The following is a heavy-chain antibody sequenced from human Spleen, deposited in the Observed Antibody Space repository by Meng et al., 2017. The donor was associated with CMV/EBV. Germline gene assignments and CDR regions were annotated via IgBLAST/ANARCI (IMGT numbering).Heavy chain of an antibody. J-gene: IGHJ3*02. V-gene: IGHV4-39*01. D-gene: IGHD2-15*01. CDR1: SSYS. CDR3: ARPGHDCSGGSCYSLRAFDI. Sequence: SSYSWGWIRQPPGKGLEWIGSIYYSGSTYYNPSLKSRVTISVDTSKNQFSLKLSSVTAADTAVYYCARPGHDCSGGSCYSLRAFDIWGQGTMVTVSS. CDR2: IYYSGST.